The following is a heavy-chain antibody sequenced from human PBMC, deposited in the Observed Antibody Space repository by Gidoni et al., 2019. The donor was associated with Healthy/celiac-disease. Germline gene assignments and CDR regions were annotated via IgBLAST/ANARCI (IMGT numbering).Heavy chain of an antibody. J-gene: IGHJ6*02. Sequence: EVQLVESGGGLVKPGGSLRISCAASGFTFRSSSMNWVSQAPGKGLEWVSYISSSSSYIYYADSVKGRFTISRDNAKNSLYLQMNSLRAEDTAVYYCARAMVRGVIPRYYYGMDVWGQGTTVTVSS. D-gene: IGHD3-10*01. CDR1: GFTFRSSS. V-gene: IGHV3-21*05. CDR3: ARAMVRGVIPRYYYGMDV. CDR2: ISSSSSYI.